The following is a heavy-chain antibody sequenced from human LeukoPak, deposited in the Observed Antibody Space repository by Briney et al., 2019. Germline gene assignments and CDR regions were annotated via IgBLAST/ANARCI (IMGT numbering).Heavy chain of an antibody. CDR1: GFTFSDYY. J-gene: IGHJ6*02. V-gene: IGHV3-11*01. CDR3: ARDNNPTYYYYYYGMDV. D-gene: IGHD1/OR15-1a*01. CDR2: ISSSGSTI. Sequence: GGSLRLSCAAPGFTFSDYYMSWIRQAPGKGLEWVSYISSSGSTIYYADSVKGRFTISRDNAKNSLYLQMNSLRAEDTAVYYCARDNNPTYYYYYYGMDVWGQGTTVTVSS.